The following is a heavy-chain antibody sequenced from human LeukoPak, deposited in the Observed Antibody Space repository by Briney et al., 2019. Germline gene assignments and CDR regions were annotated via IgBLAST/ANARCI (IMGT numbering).Heavy chain of an antibody. D-gene: IGHD5-18*01. CDR2: ISGSGGST. Sequence: GGSLRLSCAASGFTFSTYAMSWVRQAPGKGLEWVSTISGSGGSTYYSDSVKGRFTISRDNSKNTLYLQMNSLRAEDTAVYYCAKGRAAMVNGNFDYWGQGTLVTVSS. J-gene: IGHJ4*02. V-gene: IGHV3-23*01. CDR3: AKGRAAMVNGNFDY. CDR1: GFTFSTYA.